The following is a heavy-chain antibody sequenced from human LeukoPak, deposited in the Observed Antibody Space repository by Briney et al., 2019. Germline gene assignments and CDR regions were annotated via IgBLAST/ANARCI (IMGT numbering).Heavy chain of an antibody. Sequence: PGRSLRLPCTASGFTFGDYAMSWVRQAPGKGLEWVGFIRSKAYGGTTEYAASVKGRFTISRDDSKSIAYLQMNSLKTEDTAVYYCTSIPLGGGSGMKKGFDPWGQGTLVTVSS. D-gene: IGHD3-10*01. CDR2: IRSKAYGGTT. CDR3: TSIPLGGGSGMKKGFDP. V-gene: IGHV3-49*04. J-gene: IGHJ5*02. CDR1: GFTFGDYA.